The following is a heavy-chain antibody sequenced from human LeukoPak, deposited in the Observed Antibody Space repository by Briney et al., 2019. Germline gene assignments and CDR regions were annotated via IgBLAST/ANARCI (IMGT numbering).Heavy chain of an antibody. CDR2: IYYSGST. D-gene: IGHD3-16*01. CDR3: ARVYFRFAYYYMDV. Sequence: PSETLSLTCTVSGGSISSYYWSWIRQPPGKGLEWIGYIYYSGSTNYNPSLKSRVTISVDTSKNQFSLKLSSVTAADTAVYYCARVYFRFAYYYMDVWGKGTTVTISS. CDR1: GGSISSYY. J-gene: IGHJ6*03. V-gene: IGHV4-59*08.